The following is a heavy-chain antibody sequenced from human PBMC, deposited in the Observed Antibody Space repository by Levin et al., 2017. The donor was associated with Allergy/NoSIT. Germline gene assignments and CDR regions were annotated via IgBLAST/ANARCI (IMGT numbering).Heavy chain of an antibody. CDR2: ISYDGSNK. J-gene: IGHJ3*02. CDR3: ARDLVVAGTWSQAFDI. D-gene: IGHD6-19*01. CDR1: GFTFSSYA. V-gene: IGHV3-30-3*01. Sequence: GGSLRLSCAASGFTFSSYAMHWVRQAPGKGLEWVAVISYDGSNKYYADSVKGRFTISRDNSKNTLYLQMNSLRAEDTAVYYCARDLVVAGTWSQAFDIWGQGTMVTVSS.